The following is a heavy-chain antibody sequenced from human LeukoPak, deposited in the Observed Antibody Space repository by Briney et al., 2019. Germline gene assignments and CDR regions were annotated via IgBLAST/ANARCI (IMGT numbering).Heavy chain of an antibody. CDR2: ITSGGDYI. J-gene: IGHJ4*02. CDR3: ARGHYEFLAASYKWTPDY. D-gene: IGHD3-9*01. V-gene: IGHV3-21*01. CDR1: GFTFNTFN. Sequence: PGGSLTPSCAASGFTFNTFNMNSVRHAPGKGLEWVSSITSGGDYIYYADSVKGRFTTSRGNAKNSLSLQLNSLRVHDTAVYYCARGHYEFLAASYKWTPDYWVQGTLVTVSS.